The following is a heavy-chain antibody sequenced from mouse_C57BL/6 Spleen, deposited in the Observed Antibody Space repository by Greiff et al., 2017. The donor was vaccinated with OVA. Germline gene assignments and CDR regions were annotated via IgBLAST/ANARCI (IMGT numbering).Heavy chain of an antibody. Sequence: EVKLVESGPELVKPGASVKIPCKASGYTFTDYNMDWVKQSHGKSLEWIGDINPNNGGTIYNQKFKGKATLTVDKSSSTAYMELRSLTSEDTAVYYCARPRGYYGSSLWYFDVWGTGTTVTVSS. CDR3: ARPRGYYGSSLWYFDV. CDR1: GYTFTDYN. CDR2: INPNNGGT. J-gene: IGHJ1*03. D-gene: IGHD1-1*01. V-gene: IGHV1-18*01.